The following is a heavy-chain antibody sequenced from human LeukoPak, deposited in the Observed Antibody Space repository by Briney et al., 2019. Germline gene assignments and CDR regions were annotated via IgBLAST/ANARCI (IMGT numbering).Heavy chain of an antibody. J-gene: IGHJ4*02. CDR2: IYTSGST. V-gene: IGHV4-4*07. Sequence: SETLSLTCTDSDGSISSYYWSWIRQPAGKGLEWIGRIYTSGSTNYNPSLKSRVTMSVDTSKNQFSLKLSSVTAADAAVYYCASRGSGYYEYYFDYWGQGTLVTVSS. CDR3: ASRGSGYYEYYFDY. CDR1: DGSISSYY. D-gene: IGHD3-3*01.